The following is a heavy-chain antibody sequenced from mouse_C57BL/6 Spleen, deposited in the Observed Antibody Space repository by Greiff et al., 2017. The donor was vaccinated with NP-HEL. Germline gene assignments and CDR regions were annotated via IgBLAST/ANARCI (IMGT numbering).Heavy chain of an antibody. Sequence: EVMLVESEGGLVQPGSSMKLSCTASGFTFSDYYMAWVRQVPEKGLEWVANINYDGSSTYYLDSLKSRFIISRDNAKNILYLQMSSLKSEDTATYYCAKASHCYGSSPHGYFDVWGTGTTVTVSS. J-gene: IGHJ1*03. V-gene: IGHV5-16*01. CDR2: INYDGSST. D-gene: IGHD1-1*01. CDR1: GFTFSDYY. CDR3: AKASHCYGSSPHGYFDV.